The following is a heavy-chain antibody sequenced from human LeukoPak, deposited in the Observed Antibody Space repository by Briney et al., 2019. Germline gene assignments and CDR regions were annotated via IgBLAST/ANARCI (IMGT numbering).Heavy chain of an antibody. D-gene: IGHD4-11*01. CDR1: GGSISSSSYY. V-gene: IGHV4-39*07. Sequence: SETLSLTCTVSGGSISSSSYYWGWIRQPPGKGLEWIGSIYYSGSTYYNPSLKSRVTISVDTSKNQFSLRLSSVTAADTAVYYCARGGLQYHDYWGQGTLVTVSS. CDR2: IYYSGST. J-gene: IGHJ4*02. CDR3: ARGGLQYHDY.